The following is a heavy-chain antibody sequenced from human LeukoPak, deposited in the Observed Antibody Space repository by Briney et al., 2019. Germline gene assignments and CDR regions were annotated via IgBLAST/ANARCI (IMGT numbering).Heavy chain of an antibody. CDR2: ISWDGGST. Sequence: SGGSLRLSCAASGFTFDDYTMHWVRQAPGKGLEWVSLISWDGGSTYYADSVKGRFTISRDNSKNTLYLQMNSLRAEDTAVYYCARDYCSGGSCYLFDPWGQGTLVTVSS. CDR1: GFTFDDYT. J-gene: IGHJ5*02. V-gene: IGHV3-43*01. D-gene: IGHD2-15*01. CDR3: ARDYCSGGSCYLFDP.